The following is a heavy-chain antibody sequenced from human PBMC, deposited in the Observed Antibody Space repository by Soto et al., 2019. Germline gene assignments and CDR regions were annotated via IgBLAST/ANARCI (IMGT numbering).Heavy chain of an antibody. J-gene: IGHJ6*02. CDR1: GASVSSNHW. Sequence: QVQQQGSGPGLVKPSGTLSLTCAVSGASVSSNHWWTWVRQPPGKGLEWIGEIYSSGSTNYNPSLKSRATVSVDKSKNQFSLNLNSVTAADTAVYYCARVRFDLYGLDVWALGTTVTVS. D-gene: IGHD3-10*01. CDR2: IYSSGST. CDR3: ARVRFDLYGLDV. V-gene: IGHV4-4*02.